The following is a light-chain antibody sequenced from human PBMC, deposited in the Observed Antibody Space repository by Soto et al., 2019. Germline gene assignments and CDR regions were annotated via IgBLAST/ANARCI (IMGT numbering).Light chain of an antibody. CDR1: NIGSKS. CDR2: DDR. V-gene: IGLV3-21*02. Sequence: SYELTQPPSVSEAPGQTARITCGGNNIGSKSVHWYQQKPGQAPVLVVYDDRDRPSGIPERFSGSNSGNTATLTISRVEAGDEADYYCQVWDSSSDHPGVFGGGTEVTVL. J-gene: IGLJ2*01. CDR3: QVWDSSSDHPGV.